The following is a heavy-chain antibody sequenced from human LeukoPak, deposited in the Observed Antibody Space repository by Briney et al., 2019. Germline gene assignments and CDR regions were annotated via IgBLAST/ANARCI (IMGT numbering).Heavy chain of an antibody. D-gene: IGHD6-19*01. CDR1: GFTFSSYW. V-gene: IGHV3-7*03. CDR2: IKQDGSEK. CDR3: ARDIKAVAGYNWYDP. J-gene: IGHJ5*02. Sequence: GGSLRLSCAASGFTFSSYWMSWVRQAPGKGLEWVANIKQDGSEKYYADSVKGRFTISRDNSKNTLYLQMSSLRAEDAAIYYCARDIKAVAGYNWYDPWGQGTLVTVSS.